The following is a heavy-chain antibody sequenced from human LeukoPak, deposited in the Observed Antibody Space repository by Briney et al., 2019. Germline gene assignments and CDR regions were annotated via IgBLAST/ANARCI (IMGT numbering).Heavy chain of an antibody. D-gene: IGHD3-22*01. CDR3: AKDGPPFYDSSGYYTLGPDY. CDR2: ISNDGIDK. Sequence: GGSLRLSCVVSGFTFSDYGMHWVRQAPGKGLEWVALISNDGIDKYYIDSVKGRFTISRDNSRNTLYLQMNSLRPEDTAVYYCAKDGPPFYDSSGYYTLGPDYWGQGTLVTVSS. CDR1: GFTFSDYG. J-gene: IGHJ4*02. V-gene: IGHV3-30*18.